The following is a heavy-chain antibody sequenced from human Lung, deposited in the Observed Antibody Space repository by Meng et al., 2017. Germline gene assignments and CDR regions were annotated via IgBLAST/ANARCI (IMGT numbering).Heavy chain of an antibody. CDR2: ISHSGNT. CDR3: ARNGAYCLHS. Sequence: QVQLQESGPRLVKPSETLSLTFAVPGGSISSGNWWSWVRQPPGKGLEWIGEISHSGNTNYSPSFRGRVTMSVGRSRDQFSLELNSVTAADTAVYFCARNGAYCLHSWGQGTLVTVSS. J-gene: IGHJ4*02. D-gene: IGHD4-17*01. V-gene: IGHV4-4*02. CDR1: GGSISSGNW.